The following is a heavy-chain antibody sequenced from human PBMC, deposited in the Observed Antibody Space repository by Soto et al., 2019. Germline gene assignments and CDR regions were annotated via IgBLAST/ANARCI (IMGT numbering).Heavy chain of an antibody. J-gene: IGHJ4*02. D-gene: IGHD4-17*01. Sequence: QITLKESGPTLVKPTQTLTLTCTFSGFSLSTSGVGVGWIRQPPGKALEWLALIYWDDDKRYSPSVKSRLTNTKDTSKNQVVLTMTNIDPVDTGTYYCARTVTTSPFHYWGQGTLVTVSS. CDR3: ARTVTTSPFHY. CDR1: GFSLSTSGVG. V-gene: IGHV2-5*02. CDR2: IYWDDDK.